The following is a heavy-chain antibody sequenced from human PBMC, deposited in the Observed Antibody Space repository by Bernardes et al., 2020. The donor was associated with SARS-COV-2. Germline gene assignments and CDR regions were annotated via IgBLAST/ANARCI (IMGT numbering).Heavy chain of an antibody. V-gene: IGHV3-21*01. CDR3: ARDVGGADWRFGFDV. Sequence: APVKGLEWVSSISSGSNYIYYSDSVRGRFTIYRDNTRTSVFLQMESLRADDTAVYYCARDVGGADWRFGFDVWGQGKMVHVS. D-gene: IGHD2-21*02. J-gene: IGHJ3*01. CDR2: ISSGSNYI.